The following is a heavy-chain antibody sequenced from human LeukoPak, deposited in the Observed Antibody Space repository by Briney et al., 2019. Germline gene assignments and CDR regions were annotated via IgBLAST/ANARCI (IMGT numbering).Heavy chain of an antibody. CDR3: AKDQWEWLLSNYFDY. J-gene: IGHJ4*02. CDR1: GFTFSSYG. Sequence: GGSLRLSCAASGFTFSSYGMHWVRQAPGKGLEWVAFIRYDGSNKYYADSVKGRFTISRDNSKNTLYLQMNSLRAEDTAVYYCAKDQWEWLLSNYFDYWGQGTLVTVSS. CDR2: IRYDGSNK. D-gene: IGHD3-3*01. V-gene: IGHV3-30*02.